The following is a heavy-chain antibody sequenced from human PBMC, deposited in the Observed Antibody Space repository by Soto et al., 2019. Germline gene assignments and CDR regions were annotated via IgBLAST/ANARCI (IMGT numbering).Heavy chain of an antibody. CDR1: GGSSSGSSDY. Sequence: SETLSLTCPVAGGSSSGSSDYRGLIRQPPGKGLEWFGSIYYSGSTSYNPSLKSRVTISGDTSKTQFSLKLSSVTAADTAVYYCAREAAVLRFGGGWFDPRGQGTLVTVSS. CDR2: IYYSGST. J-gene: IGHJ5*02. V-gene: IGHV4-39*02. D-gene: IGHD3-10*01. CDR3: AREAAVLRFGGGWFDP.